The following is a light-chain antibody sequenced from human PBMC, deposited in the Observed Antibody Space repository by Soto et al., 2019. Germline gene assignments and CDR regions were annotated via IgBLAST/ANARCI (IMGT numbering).Light chain of an antibody. J-gene: IGKJ1*01. Sequence: DIQMAQSPSTLSGSLGDRFTITCRASQTISSWLAWYQQKPGKVPKLLINAASTLQSGVPSRFNGSRSGTDFSLAISRLHPEDFATYYCQQNYNTLWTFGHGTKVDI. CDR1: QTISSW. V-gene: IGKV1-39*01. CDR2: AAS. CDR3: QQNYNTLWT.